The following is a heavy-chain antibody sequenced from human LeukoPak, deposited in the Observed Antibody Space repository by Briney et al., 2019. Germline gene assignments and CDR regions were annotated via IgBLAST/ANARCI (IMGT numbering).Heavy chain of an antibody. Sequence: GGSLRLSCAASGFTVSSNYISWVRQAPGKGLEWVSVIYSGGSTYYADSVKGRFTISRDNSKNTLYLQMSSLRAEDTAVYYCARDMRRGYYDCWGQGTLVTVSS. CDR3: ARDMRRGYYDC. V-gene: IGHV3-66*02. J-gene: IGHJ4*02. D-gene: IGHD3-22*01. CDR1: GFTVSSNY. CDR2: IYSGGST.